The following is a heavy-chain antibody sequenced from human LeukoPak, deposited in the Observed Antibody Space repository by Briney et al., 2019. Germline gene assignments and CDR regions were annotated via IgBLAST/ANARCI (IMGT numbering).Heavy chain of an antibody. CDR1: GFAFSNYA. CDR2: ITSSDNT. J-gene: IGHJ5*01. Sequence: GGSLRLSCAASGFAFSNYAMNWVRQAPGKGLEWVSTITSSDNTYYTDSVKGRFTISRDNSKNTLYLQMNSLTADDAAVYHCARAYSSNWYDYWGQGTLVTVSS. V-gene: IGHV3-23*01. CDR3: ARAYSSNWYDY. D-gene: IGHD6-19*01.